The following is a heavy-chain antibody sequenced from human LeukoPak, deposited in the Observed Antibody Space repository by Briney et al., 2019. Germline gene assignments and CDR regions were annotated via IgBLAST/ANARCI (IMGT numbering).Heavy chain of an antibody. Sequence: SQTLSLTCTVSGGSISSGSYYWTWIRQPAGKGLEWVGRVSTSGSSNYNSSLNSRVTISLDTSKNQFSLKLTSVTAADTAMYYCARTRRGIYWGHPFDLWGQGTMVTVSS. V-gene: IGHV4-61*02. CDR3: ARTRRGIYWGHPFDL. CDR1: GGSISSGSYY. D-gene: IGHD7-27*01. J-gene: IGHJ3*01. CDR2: VSTSGSS.